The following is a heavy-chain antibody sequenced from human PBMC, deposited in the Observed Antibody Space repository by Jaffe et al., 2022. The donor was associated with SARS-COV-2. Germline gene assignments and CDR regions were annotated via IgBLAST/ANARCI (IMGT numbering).Heavy chain of an antibody. CDR2: FYYSGST. J-gene: IGHJ5*02. D-gene: IGHD3-10*01. CDR1: GGSISSSSYY. Sequence: QLQLQESGPGLVKPSETLSLTCTVSGGSISSSSYYWSWIRQPPGKGLECIGNFYYSGSTFYNPSLRSRVTISRDTSKNQISLKLTSVTAADTAVYYCARQYGSGSGWFDLWGQGTLVTVSS. CDR3: ARQYGSGSGWFDL. V-gene: IGHV4-39*01.